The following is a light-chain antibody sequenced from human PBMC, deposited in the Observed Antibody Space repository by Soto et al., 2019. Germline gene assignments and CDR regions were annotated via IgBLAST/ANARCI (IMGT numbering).Light chain of an antibody. CDR1: RSVSNNY. CDR2: DSS. V-gene: IGKV3-11*01. J-gene: IGKJ4*01. CDR3: PQRSNWPPA. Sequence: EIVFSQSLGTLSLSPGERSTLSGSSSRSVSNNYLAWYQQKPGQAPGLLIYDSSNRATGIPARFSGSGSGTDFTLTISSLEPEDFAVYYCPQRSNWPPAFGGGTKVDI.